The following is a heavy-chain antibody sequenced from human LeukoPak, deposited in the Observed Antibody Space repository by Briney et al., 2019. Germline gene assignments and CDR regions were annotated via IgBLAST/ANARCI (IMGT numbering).Heavy chain of an antibody. V-gene: IGHV1-2*02. D-gene: IGHD6-13*01. Sequence: ASVKVSRKASGYTFTGYYMHWVRQAPGQGLEWMGWINPNSGGTNYAQKFQGRVTMTRDTSISTAYMELSRLRSDDTAVYYCARADRAAAGAPDYWGQGTLVTVSS. CDR3: ARADRAAAGAPDY. CDR1: GYTFTGYY. J-gene: IGHJ4*02. CDR2: INPNSGGT.